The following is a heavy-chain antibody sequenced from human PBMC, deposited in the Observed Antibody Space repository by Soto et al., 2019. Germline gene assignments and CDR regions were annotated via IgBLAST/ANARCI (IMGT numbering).Heavy chain of an antibody. CDR1: GGSISSYY. CDR2: IYYSGST. V-gene: IGHV4-59*01. CDR3: ARAVAAAGKVWWFDP. Sequence: SSETLSLTCTVSGGSISSYYWSWIRQPPGKGLEWIGYIYYSGSTNYNPSLKSRVTISVDTSKNRFSLKLSSVTAADTAVYYCARAVAAAGKVWWFDPWGQGTLVTVSS. J-gene: IGHJ5*02. D-gene: IGHD6-13*01.